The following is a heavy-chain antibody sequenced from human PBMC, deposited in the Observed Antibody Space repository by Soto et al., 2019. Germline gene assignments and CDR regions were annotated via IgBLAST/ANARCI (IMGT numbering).Heavy chain of an antibody. V-gene: IGHV1-8*01. CDR3: ARERSAAGTGGFDP. Sequence: QVQLVQSGAELKKPGASVKVSCKASGYTFTSYDINWVRQATGQGLEWMGWMNPNSGNTGYAQKFQGRVTMTRNTSISTAYMELSSLRSEDTAVYFYARERSAAGTGGFDPWGQGTLVTVSS. D-gene: IGHD6-13*01. CDR1: GYTFTSYD. CDR2: MNPNSGNT. J-gene: IGHJ5*02.